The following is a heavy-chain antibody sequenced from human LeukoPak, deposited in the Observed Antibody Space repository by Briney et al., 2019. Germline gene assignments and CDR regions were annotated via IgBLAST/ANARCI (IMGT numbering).Heavy chain of an antibody. V-gene: IGHV4-34*01. CDR1: GGSFSGYY. J-gene: IGHJ4*02. D-gene: IGHD3-22*01. Sequence: ASETLSLTCAVYGGSFSGYYWSWIRQPPGKGLEWIGEINHSGSTNYNPSLKSRVTISVDTSKNQFSLKLSSVTAADTAVYYCAREGDYYDSSPPLRYWGQGTLVTVSS. CDR3: AREGDYYDSSPPLRY. CDR2: INHSGST.